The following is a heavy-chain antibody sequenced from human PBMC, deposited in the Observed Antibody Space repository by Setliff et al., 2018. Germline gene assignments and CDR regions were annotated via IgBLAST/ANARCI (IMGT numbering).Heavy chain of an antibody. V-gene: IGHV4-39*01. CDR3: ARLPNYVWGSPVDY. CDR1: GASITNINYY. D-gene: IGHD3-16*01. Sequence: LSLTCTVSGASITNINYYWGLTRQPPGKGLEWIGSIFYSGRTFYNPSLKSRVTISVDTSKNQFSLTLSSVTAADTAVYYCARLPNYVWGSPVDYWGQGTLVTVSS. J-gene: IGHJ4*02. CDR2: IFYSGRT.